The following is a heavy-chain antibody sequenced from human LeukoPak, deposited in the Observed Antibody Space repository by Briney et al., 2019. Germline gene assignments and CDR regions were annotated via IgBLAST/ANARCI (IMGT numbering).Heavy chain of an antibody. CDR1: GFTFDDYA. CDR2: ISWDGGYT. D-gene: IGHD6-19*01. V-gene: IGHV3-43D*03. J-gene: IGHJ4*02. CDR3: AKDDRAVAGTGYFDY. Sequence: PGGSLRLSCAASGFTFDDYAMYWVRQAPGKGLEWVSVISWDGGYTYYADSVKGRFTISRDNSKNSLYLQMNSLRTEDTALYYCAKDDRAVAGTGYFDYWGQGTLVTVSS.